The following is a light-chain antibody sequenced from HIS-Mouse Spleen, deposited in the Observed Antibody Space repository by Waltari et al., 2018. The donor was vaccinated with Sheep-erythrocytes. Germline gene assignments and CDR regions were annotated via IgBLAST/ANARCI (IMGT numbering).Light chain of an antibody. CDR1: SSDVGGYNY. Sequence: QPRSVSGSPGQSVTISCTGTSSDVGGYNYVSWYQQHPGKAPKLMIYDGSKRPSGVPDRFSGSKSGNTASLTISGLQAEDEADYYCCSYAGSYNHVFATGTKVTVL. J-gene: IGLJ1*01. CDR2: DGS. CDR3: CSYAGSYNHV. V-gene: IGLV2-11*01.